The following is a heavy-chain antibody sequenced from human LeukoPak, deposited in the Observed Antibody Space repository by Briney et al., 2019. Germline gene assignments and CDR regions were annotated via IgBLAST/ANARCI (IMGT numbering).Heavy chain of an antibody. D-gene: IGHD6-13*01. CDR1: GGTFSSYA. CDR2: IIPIFGTA. Sequence: SVKVSCKASGGTFSSYAISWVRQAPGQGLEWMGRIIPIFGTANYAQKFQGRVTITTDESTSTAYMELSSLRSEDTAVYYCARDWGIGIIAAAPGFWGQGTLVTVSS. CDR3: ARDWGIGIIAAAPGF. J-gene: IGHJ4*02. V-gene: IGHV1-69*05.